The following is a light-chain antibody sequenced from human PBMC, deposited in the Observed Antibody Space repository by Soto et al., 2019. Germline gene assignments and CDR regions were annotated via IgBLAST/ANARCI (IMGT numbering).Light chain of an antibody. J-gene: IGKJ4*01. CDR2: GAS. Sequence: EIVMTQSPVTLSVSPGERATLSCRASQSVSSSYLAWYQQKPGQAPRLLIYGASSRATGIPDRFSGSGSGTDFTLTISRLEPEDFAVYYCHQYYKWPLTFGGGTKVDI. CDR1: QSVSSSY. V-gene: IGKV3-20*01. CDR3: HQYYKWPLT.